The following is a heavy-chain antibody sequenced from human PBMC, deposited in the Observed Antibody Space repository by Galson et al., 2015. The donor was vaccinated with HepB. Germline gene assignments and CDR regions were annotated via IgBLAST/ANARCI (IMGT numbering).Heavy chain of an antibody. CDR3: ARGGDAYLNLRNWFDP. V-gene: IGHV1-69*13. CDR1: GGTFTNYP. Sequence: SVKVSCKASGGTFTNYPITWVRQAPGQGLEWMGGIIPMFGTTKYAQKLQGRVTITADESTTTAYMELSSLRSEDTAVYYCARGGDAYLNLRNWFDPWGQGTLVTVSS. J-gene: IGHJ5*02. CDR2: IIPMFGTT. D-gene: IGHD5-24*01.